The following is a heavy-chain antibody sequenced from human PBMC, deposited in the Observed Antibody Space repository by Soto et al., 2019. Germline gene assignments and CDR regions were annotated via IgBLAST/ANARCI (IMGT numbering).Heavy chain of an antibody. V-gene: IGHV3-21*01. CDR3: AREDSIIIPAVSDF. Sequence: LRLSCVVSGFTFNNYGINWVRQAPGKGLEWVSSVSKSGYTYYSDSVKGRFTISRDNAKNSVSLQMNTLRAEDTAVYYCAREDSIIIPAVSDFWGQGTLVTVSS. D-gene: IGHD2-2*01. J-gene: IGHJ4*02. CDR2: VSKSGYT. CDR1: GFTFNNYG.